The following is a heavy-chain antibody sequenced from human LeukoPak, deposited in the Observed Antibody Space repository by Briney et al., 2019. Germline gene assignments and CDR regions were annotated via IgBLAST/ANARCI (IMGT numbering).Heavy chain of an antibody. Sequence: GGSLRLSCAASGFTVSTNYMSWVRQAPGKGLEWVSVIYSGGTTYYADSVKGRFTISRDNSQNTLYLQMNSLRAEDTAVYYCARQAWGSSPPYYFDYWGQGTLVTVSS. J-gene: IGHJ4*02. CDR3: ARQAWGSSPPYYFDY. D-gene: IGHD7-27*01. CDR2: IYSGGTT. CDR1: GFTVSTNY. V-gene: IGHV3-66*04.